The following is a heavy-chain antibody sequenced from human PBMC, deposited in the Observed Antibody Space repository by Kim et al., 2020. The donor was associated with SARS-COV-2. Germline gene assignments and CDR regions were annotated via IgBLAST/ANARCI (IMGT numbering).Heavy chain of an antibody. V-gene: IGHV4-59*09. CDR3: ARGRRWLQFTYYYGMDV. J-gene: IGHJ6*02. Sequence: LKSRVTISVDTSKNQFSLKLSSVTAADTAVYYCARGRRWLQFTYYYGMDVWGQGTTVTVSS. D-gene: IGHD5-12*01.